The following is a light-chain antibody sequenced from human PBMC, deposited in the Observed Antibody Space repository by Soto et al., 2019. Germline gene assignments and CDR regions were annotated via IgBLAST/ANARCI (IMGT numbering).Light chain of an antibody. J-gene: IGKJ1*01. V-gene: IGKV3-15*01. CDR1: QSVGSN. CDR2: GAS. Sequence: EIVMTQSPATLSVSPGERATLSCRASQSVGSNLAWYQQKPGQAPRLLIYGASTRATGIPARFSGSGSGTELTLTISSLQSEDCAIYFCQQYNNWPPDRTFGQGTKVEIK. CDR3: QQYNNWPPDRT.